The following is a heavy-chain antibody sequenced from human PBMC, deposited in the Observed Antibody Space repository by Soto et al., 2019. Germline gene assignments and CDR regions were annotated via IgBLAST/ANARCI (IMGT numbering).Heavy chain of an antibody. V-gene: IGHV1-18*01. J-gene: IGHJ1*01. CDR1: GYTFTNYA. CDR2: ISAYNGNT. D-gene: IGHD6-6*01. Sequence: QVQLVQSGTEVKKPGASVKVSCKASGYTFTNYAINWVRQAPGQGLEWMGWISAYNGNTNYAQKLQGRVTITTDTSTTTAYMELRSLKSDATAVYYCARGRHDSSLSSAEYFKRWGQGTLVTVSS. CDR3: ARGRHDSSLSSAEYFKR.